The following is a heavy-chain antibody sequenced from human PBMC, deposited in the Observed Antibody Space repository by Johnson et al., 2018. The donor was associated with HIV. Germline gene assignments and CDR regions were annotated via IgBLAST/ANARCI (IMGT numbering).Heavy chain of an antibody. CDR1: GFTFDDYG. D-gene: IGHD3-10*01. Sequence: MQLVESGGGVVRPGGSLRLSCAASGFTFDDYGMSWVRQAPGKGLEWISGINWNGGSTGYADSVKGRFTISRDNAKNSLYLQMNSLRAEDTALYYCARGNYYGSGSYGAFDIWGQGTLVTVSS. CDR3: ARGNYYGSGSYGAFDI. J-gene: IGHJ3*02. V-gene: IGHV3-20*04. CDR2: INWNGGST.